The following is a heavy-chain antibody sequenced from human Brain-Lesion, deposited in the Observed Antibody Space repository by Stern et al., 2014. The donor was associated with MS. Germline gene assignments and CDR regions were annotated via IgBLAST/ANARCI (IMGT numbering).Heavy chain of an antibody. CDR3: AGETGGYTYGDTDFFDY. CDR2: IYSSGGT. V-gene: IGHV4-61*02. D-gene: IGHD5-18*01. CDR1: GDSISSGSFY. J-gene: IGHJ4*02. Sequence: QLVQSGPGLVKPSQTLSLTCIVSGDSISSGSFYWNWIRQPAGKGLEWIGRIYSSGGTNYNPYLKSRVTLSGDTSQHQFSLKVISMTAADTAVYYCAGETGGYTYGDTDFFDYWGQGALVTVSS.